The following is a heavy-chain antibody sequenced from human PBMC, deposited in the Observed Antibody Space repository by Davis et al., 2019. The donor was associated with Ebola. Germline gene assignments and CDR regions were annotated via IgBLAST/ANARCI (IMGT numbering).Heavy chain of an antibody. D-gene: IGHD5-18*01. CDR3: ARVGQLWLKESYYYYGMDV. J-gene: IGHJ6*04. CDR2: MNPNSGNT. V-gene: IGHV1-8*01. CDR1: GYTFTSYD. Sequence: SVKVSCKASGYTFTSYDINWVRQATGQGLEWMGWMNPNSGNTGYAQKFQGRVTMTRNTSISTAYMELSSLRSEDTAVYYCARVGQLWLKESYYYYGMDVWGKGTTVTVSS.